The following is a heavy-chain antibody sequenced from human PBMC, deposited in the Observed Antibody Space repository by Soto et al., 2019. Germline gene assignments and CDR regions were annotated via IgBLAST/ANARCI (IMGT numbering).Heavy chain of an antibody. V-gene: IGHV3-48*02. Sequence: GGSLRLSCAASGFTFSTYSMNWVRQAPGKGLEWVSYISSSSRTIYYADSEKGRFTISRDNAKNSLYLQMNSLGDEDTAVYYCARDAPYSSSSLNWFDPWGQGTLVTVSS. J-gene: IGHJ5*02. CDR2: ISSSSRTI. CDR3: ARDAPYSSSSLNWFDP. D-gene: IGHD6-6*01. CDR1: GFTFSTYS.